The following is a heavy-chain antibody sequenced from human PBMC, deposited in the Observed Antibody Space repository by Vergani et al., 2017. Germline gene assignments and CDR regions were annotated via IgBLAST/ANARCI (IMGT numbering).Heavy chain of an antibody. J-gene: IGHJ4*02. CDR3: ARVDTAMVNYFDY. CDR2: VYYSGST. D-gene: IGHD5-18*01. CDR1: GAAIKDFY. Sequence: QVQLQESGPGLVKPSETLSLTCTVSGAAIKDFYWSWFRQPPGKGLEWIGYVYYSGSTYYNPSLKSRVTISVDTSKNQFSLKLSSVTAADTAVYYCARVDTAMVNYFDYWGQGTLVTVSS. V-gene: IGHV4-59*08.